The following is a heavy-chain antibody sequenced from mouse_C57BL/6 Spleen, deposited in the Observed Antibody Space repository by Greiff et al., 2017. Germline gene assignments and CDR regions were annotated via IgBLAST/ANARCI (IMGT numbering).Heavy chain of an antibody. V-gene: IGHV1-18*01. CDR2: INPNNGGP. CDR3: ATPDGNYDRFAY. D-gene: IGHD2-1*01. Sequence: VQLQQSGPELVQPGASVKIPCKASGYTFTDYNMDWVKQSHGKSLEWIGDINPNNGGPIYNQKFKGKATLTVDKSSSTAYMELRMLTSEDTAVYYCATPDGNYDRFAYWGQGTLVTVSA. CDR1: GYTFTDYN. J-gene: IGHJ3*01.